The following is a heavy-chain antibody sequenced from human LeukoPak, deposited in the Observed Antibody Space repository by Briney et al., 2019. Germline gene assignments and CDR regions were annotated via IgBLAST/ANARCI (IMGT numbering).Heavy chain of an antibody. CDR2: IDTAGDT. Sequence: GGSLRLSCAASGFTFSNYDMHWVRQATGKGLEWVSGIDTAGDTYYPGFVKGRFTISRENAKNSLYLQVNSLRAEDTAVYYCTRDGTVVRGLPRRARTFYGMDVWGQGTTVTVSS. CDR3: TRDGTVVRGLPRRARTFYGMDV. CDR1: GFTFSNYD. J-gene: IGHJ6*02. D-gene: IGHD3-10*01. V-gene: IGHV3-13*01.